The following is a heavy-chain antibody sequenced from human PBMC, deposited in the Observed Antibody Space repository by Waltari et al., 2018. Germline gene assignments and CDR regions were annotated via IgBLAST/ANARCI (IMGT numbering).Heavy chain of an antibody. CDR3: ARDWEGVGVDWYFDL. J-gene: IGHJ2*01. CDR1: GGSISSHY. Sequence: TVSGGSISSHYWSWIRQPPGKGLEWIGYIYYSGSTNYNPSLKSRVTISVDTSKNQFSLKLSSVTAADTAVYYCARDWEGVGVDWYFDLWGRGTLVTVSS. CDR2: IYYSGST. D-gene: IGHD1-26*01. V-gene: IGHV4-59*11.